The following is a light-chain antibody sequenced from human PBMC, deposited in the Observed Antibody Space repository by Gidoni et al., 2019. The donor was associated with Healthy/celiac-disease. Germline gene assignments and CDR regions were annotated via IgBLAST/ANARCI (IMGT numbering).Light chain of an antibody. CDR3: QVWDSSSDYVV. CDR1: NSGSKS. Sequence: SYVLTQPPSVSVAPGQTARITCGGNNSGSKSVHWYQQKPGQAPVLVVYADSDRHSGIPERVSGSNSGNTATLTSSRVEAGDEADYYCQVWDSSSDYVVFGGGTKLTVL. V-gene: IGLV3-21*02. CDR2: ADS. J-gene: IGLJ2*01.